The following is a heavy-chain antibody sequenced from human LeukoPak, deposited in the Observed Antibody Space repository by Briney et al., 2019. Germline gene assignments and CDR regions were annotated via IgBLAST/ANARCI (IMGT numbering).Heavy chain of an antibody. J-gene: IGHJ6*03. CDR1: GFTFSTYA. CDR2: IPYDGSNK. D-gene: IGHD5-12*01. V-gene: IGHV3-30*04. CDR3: AKELRRYSGYDYYYYYYMDV. Sequence: PGGSLRLSCAASGFTFSTYAMHWVRQAPGKGLEWVAVIPYDGSNKYYADSVKGRCTISRDNSKNTLFLQMSSLRTEDTAVYYCAKELRRYSGYDYYYYYYMDVWGKGTTVTISS.